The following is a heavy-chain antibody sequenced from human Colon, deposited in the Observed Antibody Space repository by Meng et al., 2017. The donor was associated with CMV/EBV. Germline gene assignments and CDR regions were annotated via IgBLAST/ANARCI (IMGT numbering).Heavy chain of an antibody. CDR1: GYTFVDYG. V-gene: IGHV1-18*01. Sequence: ASVKVSCKASGYTFVDYGFSWVRQAPGQGLEWMGWISAYYGTTRYAQNVQGRVIMTRDTSTNTVYMELSSLRSGDTAVYYCARDSHYTGYDPLDAEPWGQGTPVTVSS. D-gene: IGHD5-12*01. CDR3: ARDSHYTGYDPLDAEP. J-gene: IGHJ5*02. CDR2: ISAYYGTT.